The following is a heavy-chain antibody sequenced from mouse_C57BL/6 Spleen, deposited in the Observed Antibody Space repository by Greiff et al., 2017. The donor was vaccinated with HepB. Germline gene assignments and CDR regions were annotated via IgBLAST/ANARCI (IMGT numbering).Heavy chain of an antibody. CDR2: IWGVGST. V-gene: IGHV2-6*01. CDR3: ASEGTGGDRFAY. CDR1: GFSLTSYG. J-gene: IGHJ3*01. D-gene: IGHD4-1*01. Sequence: VKLVESGPGLVAPSQSLSITCTVSGFSLTSYGVDWVRQSPGKGLEWLGVIWGVGSTNYNSALKSRLSISKDNSKSQVFLKMNSLQTDDTAMYYCASEGTGGDRFAYWGQGTLVTVSA.